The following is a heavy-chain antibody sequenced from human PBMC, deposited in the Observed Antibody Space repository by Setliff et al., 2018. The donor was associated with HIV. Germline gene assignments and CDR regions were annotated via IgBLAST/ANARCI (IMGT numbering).Heavy chain of an antibody. V-gene: IGHV1-69*06. CDR1: GGTFKNLA. J-gene: IGHJ4*02. CDR2: VIPSFATA. CDR3: ARDEGSGWPLDY. Sequence: SVKVSCKASGGTFKNLAISWVRQAPGQGLEWMGGVIPSFATANYAQKFQGRVTITADKSTSTAYMQLSSLRPEDTAVYYCARDEGSGWPLDYWGQGTLVTVSS. D-gene: IGHD6-19*01.